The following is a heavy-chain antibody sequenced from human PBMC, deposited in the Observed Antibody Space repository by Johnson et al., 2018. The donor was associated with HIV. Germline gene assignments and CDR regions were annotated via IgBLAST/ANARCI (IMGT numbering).Heavy chain of an antibody. V-gene: IGHV3-33*01. CDR1: GFTFSTYG. D-gene: IGHD2-15*01. J-gene: IGHJ3*02. CDR2: MWYDGSNK. Sequence: VQLVESGGGVVQPGGSLRLSCAASGFTFSTYGMHWVRQAPGKGLEWVAVMWYDGSNKYYADSVKGRFTISRDNSKNTRYRQMNSLRAEDTAVYYCAREGGRDAFDIWGQGTMVTVSS. CDR3: AREGGRDAFDI.